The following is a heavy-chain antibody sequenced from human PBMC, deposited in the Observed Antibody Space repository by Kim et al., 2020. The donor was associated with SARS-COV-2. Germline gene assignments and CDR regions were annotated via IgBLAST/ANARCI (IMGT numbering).Heavy chain of an antibody. J-gene: IGHJ4*02. CDR3: ARGWNYVFYFDY. Sequence: NYNPSLQSRVTISVDTSKNQFSLKLSSVTAADTAVYYCARGWNYVFYFDYWGQGTLVTVSS. D-gene: IGHD1-7*01. V-gene: IGHV4-34*01.